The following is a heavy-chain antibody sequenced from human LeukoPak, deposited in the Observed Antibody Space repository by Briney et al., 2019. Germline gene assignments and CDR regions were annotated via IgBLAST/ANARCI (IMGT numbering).Heavy chain of an antibody. Sequence: PGGSLRLSCAASGSTINNYWMSWVRQAPGKGLEWVSAISGSGGSTYYADSVKGRFTISRDNSKNTLYLQMNSLRAEDTAVYYCAKVGRPWWGQGTLVTVSS. V-gene: IGHV3-23*01. J-gene: IGHJ4*02. CDR2: ISGSGGST. CDR3: AKVGRPW. CDR1: GSTINNYW.